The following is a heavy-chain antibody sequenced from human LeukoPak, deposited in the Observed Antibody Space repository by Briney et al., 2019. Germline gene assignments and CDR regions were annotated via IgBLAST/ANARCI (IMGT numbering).Heavy chain of an antibody. CDR3: ARGRYSSGWYGSYYGMDV. CDR2: MNPNSGNT. CDR1: GYTFTSYD. Sequence: ASVKVSCKASGYTFTSYDINWVRQATGQGLEWMGWMNPNSGNTGYAQKFQGRVTMTRNTSISTAYMELSSLRSEDTAVYYCARGRYSSGWYGSYYGMDVWGKGTTVTVSS. V-gene: IGHV1-8*01. D-gene: IGHD6-19*01. J-gene: IGHJ6*04.